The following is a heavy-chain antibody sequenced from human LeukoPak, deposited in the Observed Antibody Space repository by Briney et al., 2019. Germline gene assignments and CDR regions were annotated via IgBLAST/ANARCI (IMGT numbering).Heavy chain of an antibody. J-gene: IGHJ3*02. CDR1: AGSISSSNW. V-gene: IGHV4-4*02. Sequence: GTLSLTCAVSAGSISSSNWWSWVRQPPGKGLEWVGEIYHSGSTNYNPSLKSRVTISVDKSKNQFSLKLSSVTAADTAVYYCARNVGVGSLPAFDIWGQGTMVTVSS. CDR3: ARNVGVGSLPAFDI. CDR2: IYHSGST. D-gene: IGHD6-13*01.